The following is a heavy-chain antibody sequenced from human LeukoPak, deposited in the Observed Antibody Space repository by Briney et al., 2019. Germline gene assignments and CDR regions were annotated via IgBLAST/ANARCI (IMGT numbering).Heavy chain of an antibody. D-gene: IGHD3-10*01. V-gene: IGHV3-30*02. CDR1: GFTFSSYG. CDR3: AKVRAMVRGVPYFDY. CDR2: IRYDGSNK. J-gene: IGHJ4*02. Sequence: PGGSLRLSCAASGFTFSSYGMHWVRQAPGKGLEWVAFIRYDGSNKYYADSVKGRFTISRDNSKNTLYLQMNSLRAEDTAVYYCAKVRAMVRGVPYFDYWGQGTLVTVSS.